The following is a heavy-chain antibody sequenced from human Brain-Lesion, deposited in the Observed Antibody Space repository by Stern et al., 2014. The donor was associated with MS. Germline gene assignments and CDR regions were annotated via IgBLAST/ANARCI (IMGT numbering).Heavy chain of an antibody. CDR3: ARDITGSSAYFAY. CDR2: ISWNSGTI. CDR1: GFSFDDCA. J-gene: IGHJ4*02. Sequence: VQLQESGGELAQPGRSLCLSCAAFGFSFDDCAMHWVRHAPAPGLGRVAGISWNSGTIGYWDSVQGRFTTSRDNTSSSLYLPMHSPRPEDTALYYCARDITGSSAYFAYWGQGTLVTVSS. D-gene: IGHD1-14*01. V-gene: IGHV3-9*01.